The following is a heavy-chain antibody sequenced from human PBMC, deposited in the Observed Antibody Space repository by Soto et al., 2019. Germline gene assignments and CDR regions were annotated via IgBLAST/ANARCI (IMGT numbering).Heavy chain of an antibody. CDR1: GGSISSGGYY. V-gene: IGHV4-31*03. CDR2: IYYSGST. D-gene: IGHD2-2*01. Sequence: TLSLTCTVSGGSISSGGYYWSWILQHPGKGLEWIGYIYYSGSTYYSPSLKSRVTISVDTSKNQFSLKLSSVTAADTAVSCCARGHGVPAAIYYYYGMDVWGQGTTVTVSS. CDR3: ARGHGVPAAIYYYYGMDV. J-gene: IGHJ6*02.